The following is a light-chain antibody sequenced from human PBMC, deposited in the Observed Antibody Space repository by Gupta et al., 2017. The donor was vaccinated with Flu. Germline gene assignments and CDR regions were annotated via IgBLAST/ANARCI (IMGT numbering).Light chain of an antibody. J-gene: IGLJ2*01. V-gene: IGLV7-46*01. CDR3: LLCDSGGRPVV. CDR1: TGTVTSGHW. CDR2: DTD. Sequence: QAVVTQAPSLTVSPGGTVTLTCGSSTGTVTSGHWPYWFQQKPGQAPRTLIYDTDKKHSWTPARFSGSLLGGQAALTLAGAQPEDEAEYYCLLCDSGGRPVVFGGGTMLTVL.